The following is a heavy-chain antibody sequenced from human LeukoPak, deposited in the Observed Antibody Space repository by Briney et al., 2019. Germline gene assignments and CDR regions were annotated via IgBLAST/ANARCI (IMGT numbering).Heavy chain of an antibody. D-gene: IGHD2-15*01. CDR3: ARCSRYCSGGSCYYPHYYYYYMDV. Sequence: ASVKVSCKASGYTFTSYYMHWVRQAPGQGLEWMGIINPSGGSTSYAQKFQGRVAMTRDMSTSTVYMELSSLRSEDTAVYYCARCSRYCSGGSCYYPHYYYYYMDVWGKGTTVTVSS. J-gene: IGHJ6*03. CDR2: INPSGGST. V-gene: IGHV1-46*01. CDR1: GYTFTSYY.